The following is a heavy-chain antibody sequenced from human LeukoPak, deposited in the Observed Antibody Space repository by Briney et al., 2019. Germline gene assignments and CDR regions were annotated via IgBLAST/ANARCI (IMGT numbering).Heavy chain of an antibody. Sequence: GASVKVSCKASGGTFSSYAISWVRQAPGQGLEWMGGIIPIFGTANYAQKFQGRVTITADESTSTAYMELSSLRSEDTAVYYCARDGSLGGYGMDVWGQGTTVTVSS. CDR1: GGTFSSYA. V-gene: IGHV1-69*13. D-gene: IGHD3-10*01. CDR2: IIPIFGTA. CDR3: ARDGSLGGYGMDV. J-gene: IGHJ6*02.